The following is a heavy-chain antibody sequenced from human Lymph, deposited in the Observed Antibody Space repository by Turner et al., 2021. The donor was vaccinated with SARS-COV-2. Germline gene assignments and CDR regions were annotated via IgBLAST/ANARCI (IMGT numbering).Heavy chain of an antibody. J-gene: IGHJ4*02. D-gene: IGHD6-19*01. CDR3: ASRRSYSSGWYEWAY. V-gene: IGHV1-69*04. CDR2: IIPIRGIA. Sequence: QVQLVQSGSEVKKPGSSVKVSCQASGGTFRSYAISWVRQAPGQGLEWMGRIIPIRGIANYAQKFQGRVTINADKSTSTAYMELSSLRGEDTAVYYGASRRSYSSGWYEWAYWGQGTLVTVSS. CDR1: GGTFRSYA.